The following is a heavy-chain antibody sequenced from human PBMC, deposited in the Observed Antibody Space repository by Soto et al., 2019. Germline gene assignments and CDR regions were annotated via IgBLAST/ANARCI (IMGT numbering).Heavy chain of an antibody. CDR2: ISGSGSTT. V-gene: IGHV3-23*01. D-gene: IGHD4-4*01. Sequence: EVQLLESGGGLVQPGGSLRLSCAASGLTFSGYGMSWVRQAPGTGLEWVSAISGSGSTTYYADSVKGRFTISRDDSKNILFMQMHSLRVEDTAVYYCVTRSRGLQSSPPRLDSWGQGTLVTVSS. CDR1: GLTFSGYG. CDR3: VTRSRGLQSSPPRLDS. J-gene: IGHJ4*02.